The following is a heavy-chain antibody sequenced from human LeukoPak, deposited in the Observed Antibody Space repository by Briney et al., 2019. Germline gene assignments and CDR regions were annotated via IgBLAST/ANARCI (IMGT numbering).Heavy chain of an antibody. V-gene: IGHV3-23*01. D-gene: IGHD5-12*01. J-gene: IGHJ3*02. CDR2: ITGSGSGT. CDR1: GFTFSSYA. Sequence: GGSLRLSCAASGFTFSSYAMSWVRQAPGKGLEWVSGITGSGSGTYYADSVKGQFTISRDNAKNTLYLQMNSLRAGDTAIYYCARSESRGYSGYDHYAFDIWGQGTMVTVSS. CDR3: ARSESRGYSGYDHYAFDI.